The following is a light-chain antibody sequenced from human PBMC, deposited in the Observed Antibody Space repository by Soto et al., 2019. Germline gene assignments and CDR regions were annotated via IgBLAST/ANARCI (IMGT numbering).Light chain of an antibody. CDR3: ASYTSSNTLV. Sequence: QSALTQPASVSGSPGQSITISCTGTSSDVGGYNYVSWYQQHPGKAPKLMVYEVSNRPSGVSNRFSGSKSGNTASLIISGLQTEDEADYYCASYTSSNTLVIGGGTKL. V-gene: IGLV2-14*01. CDR2: EVS. CDR1: SSDVGGYNY. J-gene: IGLJ2*01.